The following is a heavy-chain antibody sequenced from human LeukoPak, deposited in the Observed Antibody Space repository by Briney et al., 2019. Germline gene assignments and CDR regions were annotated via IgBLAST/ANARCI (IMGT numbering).Heavy chain of an antibody. Sequence: GRSLRLSCAASGFTFSSYAMHWVRQAPGKGLEWVAVIWYDGSKIYYTDSVKGRVTISRDSSKNTLYLQTNSLRVEDTAVYYCAREFAPYYFDYWGRGTLVTVSS. CDR3: AREFAPYYFDY. V-gene: IGHV3-33*08. J-gene: IGHJ4*02. CDR1: GFTFSSYA. D-gene: IGHD3-10*01. CDR2: IWYDGSKI.